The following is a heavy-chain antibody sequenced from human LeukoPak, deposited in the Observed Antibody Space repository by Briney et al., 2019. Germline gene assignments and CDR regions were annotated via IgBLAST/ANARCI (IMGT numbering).Heavy chain of an antibody. V-gene: IGHV1-8*02. CDR1: WYTFTGYY. J-gene: IGHJ3*02. CDR3: ASSVRYLADAFDI. CDR2: MNPNSGNP. D-gene: IGHD3-16*01. Sequence: GSVKVFCEASWYTFTGYYMHRGGQAPGPGVEWRGWMNPNSGNPGYAQKFQGRVTMTRHTSISTAYMELRSLRSDDTAVYYCASSVRYLADAFDIWGQGTMVTVSS.